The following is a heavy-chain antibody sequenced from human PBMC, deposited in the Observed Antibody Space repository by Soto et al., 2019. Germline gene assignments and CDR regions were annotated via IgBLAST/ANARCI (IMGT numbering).Heavy chain of an antibody. J-gene: IGHJ6*02. CDR2: INHSGST. D-gene: IGHD5-12*01. CDR1: GGSFSGYY. Sequence: AVYGGSFSGYYWSWIRQPPGKGLEWIGEINHSGSTNYNPSLKSRVTISVDTSKNQLSLKLSSVTAADTAVYYCARLKYSGYDYRYYYYGMDVWGQGTTVTVSS. V-gene: IGHV4-34*01. CDR3: ARLKYSGYDYRYYYYGMDV.